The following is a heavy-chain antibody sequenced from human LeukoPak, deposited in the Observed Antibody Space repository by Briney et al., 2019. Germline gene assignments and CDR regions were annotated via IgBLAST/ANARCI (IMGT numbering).Heavy chain of an antibody. D-gene: IGHD6-13*01. Sequence: SSETLSLTCTVSGGSISGTYYWSWIRQPPGKGLEWIGRIYTSGSTNYNPSLKSRVTMSVDTSKNQFSLKLSSVTAADTAVYYCAREIAEHDAFDIWGRGTMVTVSS. V-gene: IGHV4-4*07. CDR1: GGSISGTYY. J-gene: IGHJ3*02. CDR3: AREIAEHDAFDI. CDR2: IYTSGST.